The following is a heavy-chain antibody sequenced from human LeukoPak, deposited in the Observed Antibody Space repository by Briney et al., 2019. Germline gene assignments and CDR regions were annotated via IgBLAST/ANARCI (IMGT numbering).Heavy chain of an antibody. CDR2: ISPNSGGT. CDR3: ARGSYGSGSYYLDY. D-gene: IGHD3-10*01. J-gene: IGHJ4*02. V-gene: IGHV1-2*02. Sequence: ASVKVSCKASGYTFTGHYMHWVRQAPGQGLEWMGWISPNSGGTNYAQKFQDRVTMTRDTSISTAYMELSRLTSDDTAVYYCARGSYGSGSYYLDYWGQGTWSPSPQ. CDR1: GYTFTGHY.